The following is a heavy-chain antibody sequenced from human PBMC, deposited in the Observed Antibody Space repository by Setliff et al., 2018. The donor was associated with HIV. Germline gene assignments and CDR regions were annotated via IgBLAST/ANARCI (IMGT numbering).Heavy chain of an antibody. CDR1: GFTFSTNA. CDR3: AKRGYVSAWYDEPVQFYQHTDV. D-gene: IGHD6-19*01. Sequence: PGGSLRLSCAASGFTFSTNAMNWVRQAPGKGLEWVSGISAGGGSTYYADSVKGRFTISRDNSKNTLYMQMNNLRAEDTAVYYCAKRGYVSAWYDEPVQFYQHTDVWGKGTPVTVSS. V-gene: IGHV3-23*01. CDR2: ISAGGGST. J-gene: IGHJ6*03.